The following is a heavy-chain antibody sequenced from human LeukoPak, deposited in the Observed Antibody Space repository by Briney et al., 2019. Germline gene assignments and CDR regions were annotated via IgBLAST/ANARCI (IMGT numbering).Heavy chain of an antibody. CDR2: TSSDLNVK. J-gene: IGHJ4*02. CDR3: AREGYYGSGSPPSLYFDY. D-gene: IGHD3-10*01. CDR1: GLAVGSNY. Sequence: PGGSLRLSCVASGLAVGSNYMSWVRQAPGKGLGWVAVTSSDLNVKLYADSVKGRFTISRDNSRSTLYLQMNSLRPEDTAIYYCAREGYYGSGSPPSLYFDYWGQGTLVTVSS. V-gene: IGHV3-30*03.